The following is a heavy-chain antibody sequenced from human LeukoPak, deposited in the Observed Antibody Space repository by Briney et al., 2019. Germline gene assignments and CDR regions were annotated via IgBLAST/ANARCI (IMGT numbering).Heavy chain of an antibody. CDR3: ARVMSDYGDYVSFDY. D-gene: IGHD4-17*01. J-gene: IGHJ4*02. CDR2: IYSGGST. V-gene: IGHV3-66*01. CDR1: GFTVSSNY. Sequence: GGSLRLSCAVSGFTVSSNYMSWVRQAPGKGLEWVSVIYSGGSTYYTDSVKGRFTISRDNFKNTVHLQMNSLRAEDTAVYYCARVMSDYGDYVSFDYWGQGTLVTVSS.